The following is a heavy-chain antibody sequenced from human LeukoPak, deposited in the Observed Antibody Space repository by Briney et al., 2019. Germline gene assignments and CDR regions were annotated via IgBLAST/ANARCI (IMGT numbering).Heavy chain of an antibody. D-gene: IGHD5-12*01. CDR2: IRYDGSNK. V-gene: IGHV3-30*02. J-gene: IGHJ4*02. CDR1: GFTFSSYG. CDR3: ANDQLRWLNYFDY. Sequence: PGGSLRLSCAASGFTFSSYGMHWVRQAPGKGLEWVAFIRYDGSNKYYADSVKGRFTISRDNSKNTLYLQMNSLRAEDTAVYYCANDQLRWLNYFDYWGQGTLVTVSS.